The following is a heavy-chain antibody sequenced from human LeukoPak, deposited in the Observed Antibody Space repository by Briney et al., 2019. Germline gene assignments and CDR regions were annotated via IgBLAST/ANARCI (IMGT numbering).Heavy chain of an antibody. D-gene: IGHD1-26*01. J-gene: IGHJ3*02. CDR1: GGSISSSSYY. CDR3: ARGVALAGSSTDAFDI. V-gene: IGHV4-61*02. Sequence: SETLSLTCTVSGGSISSSSYYWSWIRQPAGKGLEWIGRIYTSGSTNYNPSLKSRVTMSVDTSKNQFSLKLSSVTAADTAVYYCARGVALAGSSTDAFDIWGQGTMVTVSS. CDR2: IYTSGST.